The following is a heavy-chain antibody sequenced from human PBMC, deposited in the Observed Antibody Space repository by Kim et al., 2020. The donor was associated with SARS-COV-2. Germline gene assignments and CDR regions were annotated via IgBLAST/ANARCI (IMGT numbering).Heavy chain of an antibody. D-gene: IGHD2-15*01. J-gene: IGHJ3*02. CDR1: GDSISSGTYY. CDR3: ARLTLAGLAFYI. Sequence: SETLSLTCTVSGDSISSGTYYWSWIRQHPGNGLEWIGYISYTGSTYYRSSLQSRVSISVHTFKPPFSLEPNSLTAADTSVYYCARLTLAGLAFYIWV. CDR2: ISYTGST. V-gene: IGHV4-31*03.